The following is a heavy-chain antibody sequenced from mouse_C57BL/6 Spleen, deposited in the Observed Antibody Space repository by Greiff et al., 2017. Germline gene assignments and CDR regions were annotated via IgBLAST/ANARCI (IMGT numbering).Heavy chain of an antibody. CDR1: GYTFTSYW. V-gene: IGHV1-5*01. Sequence: EVQLQQSGTVLARPGASVKMSCKTSGYTFTSYWMHWVKQRPGQGLEWIGAMYPGNSDTSYNQKFKGKANLTAVTSASTAYMELSSLTNEDSAVYYCTTGTGFAYWGQGTLVTVSA. J-gene: IGHJ3*01. CDR3: TTGTGFAY. CDR2: MYPGNSDT. D-gene: IGHD3-3*01.